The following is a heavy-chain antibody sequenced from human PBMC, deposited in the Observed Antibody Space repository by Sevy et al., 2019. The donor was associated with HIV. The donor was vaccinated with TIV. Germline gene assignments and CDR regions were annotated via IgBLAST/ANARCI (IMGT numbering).Heavy chain of an antibody. CDR2: INQEGKEK. CDR1: EFSFKSYW. D-gene: IGHD6-6*01. Sequence: GGSLRLSCVASEFSFKSYWMSWVRQAPGKGLEWVANINQEGKEKHYVGSVKGRFTISRDNGKNSMYLQMNSLRVEDTAVYYCARGLAALPGYYYGLDVWGQGTTVTVSS. J-gene: IGHJ6*02. V-gene: IGHV3-7*03. CDR3: ARGLAALPGYYYGLDV.